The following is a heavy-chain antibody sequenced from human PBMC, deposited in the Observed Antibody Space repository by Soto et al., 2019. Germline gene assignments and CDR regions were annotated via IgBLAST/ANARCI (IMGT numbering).Heavy chain of an antibody. V-gene: IGHV1-2*02. J-gene: IGHJ4*02. CDR1: GYTFTGYY. D-gene: IGHD3-22*01. Sequence: ASVKVSCKASGYTFTGYYMHWVRQAPGQGLEWMGWINPNSGGTNYAQKFQGRVTMTTDTSTSTAYMELRSLRSDDTAVYYCARYSDYYDSSGHYFDYWGQGTLVTVSS. CDR2: INPNSGGT. CDR3: ARYSDYYDSSGHYFDY.